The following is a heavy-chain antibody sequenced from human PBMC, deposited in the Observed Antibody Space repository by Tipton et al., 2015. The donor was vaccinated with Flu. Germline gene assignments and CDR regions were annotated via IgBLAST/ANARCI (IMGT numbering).Heavy chain of an antibody. J-gene: IGHJ6*03. V-gene: IGHV3-7*03. CDR2: IKQDGSEK. CDR3: ARGREYCSSTSCYLNYYYYMDV. D-gene: IGHD2-2*01. Sequence: QLVQSGAEVKKPGASVKVSCKASGYTFTSYGISWVRQAPGKGLEWVANIKQDGSEKYYVDSVKGRFTISRDNAKNSLYLQMNSLRAEDTAVYYCARGREYCSSTSCYLNYYYYMDVWGKGTTVTVSS. CDR1: GYTFTSYG.